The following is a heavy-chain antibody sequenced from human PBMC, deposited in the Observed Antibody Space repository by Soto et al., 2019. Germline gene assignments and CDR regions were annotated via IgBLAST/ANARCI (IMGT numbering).Heavy chain of an antibody. D-gene: IGHD5-18*01. CDR1: GYTLTELS. Sequence: QVQLVQSGAEVKKPGASVKVSCKVSGYTLTELSMHWVRQAPGKGLEWTGGLDPEDGETIYAQKFQGRVTMTEDTSTDTAYMELGSLISEDTAVYYCATVLGHSYGYEGDYWGQGTLVTVSS. CDR2: LDPEDGET. J-gene: IGHJ4*02. CDR3: ATVLGHSYGYEGDY. V-gene: IGHV1-24*01.